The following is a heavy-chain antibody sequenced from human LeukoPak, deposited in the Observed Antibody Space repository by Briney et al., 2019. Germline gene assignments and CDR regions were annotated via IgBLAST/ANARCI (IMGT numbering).Heavy chain of an antibody. Sequence: SETLSLTCTVSGGSISSSSYYWGWIRQPPGKGLEWIGSIYYSGSTYYNPSLKSRVTTSVDTSKNQFSLKLSSVTAADTAVYYCARQYYYGSGSYFYYDYWGQGTLVTVSS. J-gene: IGHJ4*02. CDR3: ARQYYYGSGSYFYYDY. CDR1: GGSISSSSYY. CDR2: IYYSGST. V-gene: IGHV4-39*01. D-gene: IGHD3-10*01.